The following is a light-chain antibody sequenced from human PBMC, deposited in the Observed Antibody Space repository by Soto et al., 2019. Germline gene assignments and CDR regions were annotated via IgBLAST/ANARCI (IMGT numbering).Light chain of an antibody. Sequence: EIVMTQSPATLSVSPGERATLSCRASQSVSSNLAWYQQKPGQAPRLLISGASTRATGIPARFSGSGSGTEFTLTISSLQSEDFAVYYCQQYKNWPTWTFGQGTKVEIK. CDR1: QSVSSN. V-gene: IGKV3-15*01. CDR3: QQYKNWPTWT. CDR2: GAS. J-gene: IGKJ1*01.